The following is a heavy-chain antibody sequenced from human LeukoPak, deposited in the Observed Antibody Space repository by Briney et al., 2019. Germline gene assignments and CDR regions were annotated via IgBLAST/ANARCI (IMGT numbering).Heavy chain of an antibody. CDR1: GITFSSFA. CDR3: AEDATPEGRGDY. CDR2: ISDSGSKT. J-gene: IGHJ4*02. Sequence: GGSLRLSCAAPGITFSSFAMSWVRQAPGKGPEWVSAISDSGSKTYYADSVKGRFTISRDNSKNTVYLQMNSLRAGDTAVYYCAEDATPEGRGDYWGQGTLVTVSS. D-gene: IGHD3-10*01. V-gene: IGHV3-23*01.